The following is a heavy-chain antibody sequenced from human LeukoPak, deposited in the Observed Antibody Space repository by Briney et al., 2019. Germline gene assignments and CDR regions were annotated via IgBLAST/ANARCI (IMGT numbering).Heavy chain of an antibody. CDR1: GDSITSYY. CDR2: IYYSGST. Sequence: SETLSLTCTVSGDSITSYYWSWIRQPPGKGLEWFGYIYYSGSTNYNPSLKSRVTISLDTSRTQFSLKLSSVTAADTAVYFCARSAYKYGADALDIWGQGTVVTVSS. D-gene: IGHD5-18*01. CDR3: ARSAYKYGADALDI. J-gene: IGHJ3*02. V-gene: IGHV4-59*01.